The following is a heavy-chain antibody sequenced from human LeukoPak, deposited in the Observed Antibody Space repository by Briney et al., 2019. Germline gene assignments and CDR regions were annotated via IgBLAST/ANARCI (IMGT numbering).Heavy chain of an antibody. D-gene: IGHD6-6*01. Sequence: SSETLSLTCTVSGGSVSSGSYYWSWIRQPPGKGLEWIGYIYYSGRTNYNPSLKSRVTISVDTSKNQFSLKLTSVTAADTAVYYCARHRPGAARRVDYWGQGTLVTVSS. J-gene: IGHJ4*02. CDR1: GGSVSSGSYY. CDR2: IYYSGRT. V-gene: IGHV4-61*01. CDR3: ARHRPGAARRVDY.